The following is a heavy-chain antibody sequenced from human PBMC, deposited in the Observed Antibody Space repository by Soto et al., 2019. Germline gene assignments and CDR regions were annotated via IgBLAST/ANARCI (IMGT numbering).Heavy chain of an antibody. CDR2: IYHSGST. CDR1: GGSISSGGYS. V-gene: IGHV4-30-2*01. J-gene: IGHJ5*02. Sequence: QLQLQESGSGLVKPSQTLSLTCAVSGGSISSGGYSWSWIRQPPGKGLEWIGYIYHSGSTNYNPSLKSRVTISVDTSKNQFSLKLSSVTAADTAVYYCALYGVTPNWFDPWGQGTLVTVSS. D-gene: IGHD2-21*02. CDR3: ALYGVTPNWFDP.